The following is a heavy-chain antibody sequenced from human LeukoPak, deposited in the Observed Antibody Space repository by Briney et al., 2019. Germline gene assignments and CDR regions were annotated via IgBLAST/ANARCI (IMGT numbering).Heavy chain of an antibody. CDR2: INHSGST. V-gene: IGHV4-34*01. D-gene: IGHD4-17*01. CDR3: ARGGRDYGDYPLFQH. J-gene: IGHJ1*01. CDR1: GGSFCGYY. Sequence: SETLSLTCAVYGGSFCGYYWSWIRQPPGKGLEWIGEINHSGSTNYNPSLKSRVTISVDTSKNQFSLKLSSVTAADTAVYYCARGGRDYGDYPLFQHWCQGTLVTVSS.